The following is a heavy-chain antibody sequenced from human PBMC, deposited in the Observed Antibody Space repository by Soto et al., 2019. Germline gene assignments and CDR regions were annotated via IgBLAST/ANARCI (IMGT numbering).Heavy chain of an antibody. CDR1: GGSISSYY. CDR3: AIGDHYSFAY. V-gene: IGHV4-59*01. Sequence: SETLSLACTVSGGSISSYYWSWIRQPPGKGLEWIGYIYYSGSTNYNPSLKSRVTISVDTSKNQFSLKLSSVTAADTAVYYCAIGDHYSFAYWGQGTLVTVSS. CDR2: IYYSGST. J-gene: IGHJ4*02. D-gene: IGHD2-15*01.